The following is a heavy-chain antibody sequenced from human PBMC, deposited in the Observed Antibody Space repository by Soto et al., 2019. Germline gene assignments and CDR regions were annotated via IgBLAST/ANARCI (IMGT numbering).Heavy chain of an antibody. J-gene: IGHJ4*02. Sequence: ASVKVSCKASGGTFSSYAISWVRQAPGQGLEWMGGIIPIFGTANYAQKFQGRVTITADESTSTAYMELSSLRSEDTAVYYCARARLEMVTRFDYWGQGTLVTVSS. CDR2: IIPIFGTA. V-gene: IGHV1-69*13. CDR1: GGTFSSYA. D-gene: IGHD5-18*01. CDR3: ARARLEMVTRFDY.